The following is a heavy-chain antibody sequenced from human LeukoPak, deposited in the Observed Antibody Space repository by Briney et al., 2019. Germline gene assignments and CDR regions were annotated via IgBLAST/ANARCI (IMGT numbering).Heavy chain of an antibody. D-gene: IGHD3-16*01. J-gene: IGHJ4*02. CDR3: ARTSPTSHFDF. V-gene: IGHV3-74*01. CDR1: GFTFTTYR. CDR2: INGDGSNS. Sequence: PGGSLRLSCVASGFTFTTYRMHWVRQAPGKGLVWVSRINGDGSNSSYADSVKGRFTISRDNARNTLYLQMNGLRAEDTALYYCARTSPTSHFDFWGQGTLVTVSS.